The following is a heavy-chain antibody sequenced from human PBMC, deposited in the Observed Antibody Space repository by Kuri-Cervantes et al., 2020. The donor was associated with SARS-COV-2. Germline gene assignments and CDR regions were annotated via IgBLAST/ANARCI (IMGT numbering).Heavy chain of an antibody. D-gene: IGHD3-10*01. J-gene: IGHJ6*03. Sequence: GSLRLSCIVSGDSMSSYYWGWIRQPAGKGLEWIGRIYASGSTYYNPSLKSRVSMSVDTSKNQFSLKLTSVTAADSAVYYCALGSGSTSYYFYYYMDIWGQGRTVTVSS. CDR3: ALGSGSTSYYFYYYMDI. CDR2: IYASGST. CDR1: GDSMSSYY. V-gene: IGHV4-4*07.